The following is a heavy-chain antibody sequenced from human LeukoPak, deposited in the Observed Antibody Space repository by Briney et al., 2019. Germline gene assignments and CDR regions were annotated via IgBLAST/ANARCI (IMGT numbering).Heavy chain of an antibody. CDR2: MYHSGST. CDR3: ARQYSSNWYDDRGWFDP. CDR1: GYSISSGHY. D-gene: IGHD6-13*01. V-gene: IGHV4-38-2*02. J-gene: IGHJ5*02. Sequence: SETLSLTCTVSGYSISSGHYWGWIRQPPGKGLEWIGSMYHSGSTYYNPPLKSRVTISEDTSKNQFSLKLSSVTAADTAVYYCARQYSSNWYDDRGWFDPWGQGTLVTVSS.